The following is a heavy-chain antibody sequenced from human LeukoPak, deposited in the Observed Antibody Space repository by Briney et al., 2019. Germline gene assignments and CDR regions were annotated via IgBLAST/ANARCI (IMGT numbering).Heavy chain of an antibody. CDR2: IIPILGIA. Sequence: SVKVSCKASGGTFSSYAISWVRQAPGQGLEWMGRIIPILGIANYAQKFQGRVTITADKSTSTAYMELSSLGSEDTAVYYCARDRDSGSPPAAFDIWGQGTMVTVSS. CDR3: ARDRDSGSPPAAFDI. V-gene: IGHV1-69*04. CDR1: GGTFSSYA. J-gene: IGHJ3*02. D-gene: IGHD1-26*01.